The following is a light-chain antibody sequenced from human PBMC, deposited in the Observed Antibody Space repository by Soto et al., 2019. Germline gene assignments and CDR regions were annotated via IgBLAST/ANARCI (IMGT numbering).Light chain of an antibody. CDR2: EVS. CDR1: SSDVGGYNY. Sequence: QSALTQPASVSGSPGQSITISCTGTSSDVGGYNYVSWYQQHPGKAPKLMIYEVSNRPPGVSNRFSGSKSGNTASLTISGLQAEDEADYYCSSYTSSSTYVFGTGTK. CDR3: SSYTSSSTYV. J-gene: IGLJ1*01. V-gene: IGLV2-14*01.